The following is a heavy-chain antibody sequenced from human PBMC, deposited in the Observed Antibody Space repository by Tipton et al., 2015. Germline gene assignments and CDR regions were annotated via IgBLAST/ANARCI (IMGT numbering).Heavy chain of an antibody. CDR2: ISHSGNT. CDR3: ARRCGADCYWGYYFDH. V-gene: IGHV4-38-2*01. J-gene: IGHJ4*02. D-gene: IGHD2-21*01. Sequence: GLVKPSETLSLTCAVSAYSISSDYYWGWIRQPPGKGLEWIGSISHSGNTYYNPSLKSRVTMSRDTSKNQFSLNLKSVTAADTAVYYCARRCGADCYWGYYFDHWGQGTLVNVSS. CDR1: AYSISSDYY.